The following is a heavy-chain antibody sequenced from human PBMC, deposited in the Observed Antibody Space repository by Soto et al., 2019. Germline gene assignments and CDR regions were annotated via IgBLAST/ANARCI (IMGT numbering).Heavy chain of an antibody. Sequence: SETLSLTCTVSGGSISSGGYYWSWIRQHPGKGLEWIGYIYYSGSTYYNPSLKSRVTISVDTSKNQFSLKLSSVTAADTAVYYCARGSYDFWSGKADAFDIWGQGTMVTVSS. CDR3: ARGSYDFWSGKADAFDI. V-gene: IGHV4-31*03. D-gene: IGHD3-3*01. CDR1: GGSISSGGYY. CDR2: IYYSGST. J-gene: IGHJ3*02.